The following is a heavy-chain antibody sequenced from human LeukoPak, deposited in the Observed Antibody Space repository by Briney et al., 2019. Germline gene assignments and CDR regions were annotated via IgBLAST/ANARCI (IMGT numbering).Heavy chain of an antibody. CDR1: GGSISSSSYY. Sequence: SETLFLTCTVSGGSISSSSYYWGWIRQPPGKGLEWIGSIYYSGSTYYNPSLKRRGTISVETSKNLCSLTLSSVPAADTAVYYCARTVVVVAATAFDIWGQGTMVTVSS. D-gene: IGHD2-15*01. V-gene: IGHV4-39*01. CDR2: IYYSGST. CDR3: ARTVVVVAATAFDI. J-gene: IGHJ3*02.